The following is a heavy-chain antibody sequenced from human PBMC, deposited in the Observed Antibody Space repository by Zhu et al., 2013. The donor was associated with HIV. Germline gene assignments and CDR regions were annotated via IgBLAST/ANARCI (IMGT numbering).Heavy chain of an antibody. CDR2: VDPEDGET. Sequence: EVQLVQSGAEVKKPGATVKISCKVSGYTFTDYYMHWVQQAPGKGLEWMGLVDPEDGETIYAEKFQGRVTITADTSTDTAYMELSSLRSEDTAVYYCATDCAVVTSRALYYGMDVWGQGTTVTVSS. V-gene: IGHV1-69-2*01. J-gene: IGHJ6*02. CDR1: GYTFTDYY. D-gene: IGHD2-15*01. CDR3: ATDCAVVTSRALYYGMDV.